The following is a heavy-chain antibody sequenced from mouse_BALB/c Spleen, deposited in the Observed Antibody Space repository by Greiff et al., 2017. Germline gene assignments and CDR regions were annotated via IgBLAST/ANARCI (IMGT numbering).Heavy chain of an antibody. CDR1: GYSFTGYF. V-gene: IGHV1-37*01. Sequence: VQLKESGPVLAKPGASVKISCKASGYSFTGYFMNWVKQSHGKSLEWIGRINPDNGDTDYNQKFKGKATLTVDTSTSTAYMELLSLTYEDSAVYNCGSASWFAYWGQGTLVTVSA. J-gene: IGHJ3*01. CDR2: INPDNGDT. CDR3: GSASWFAY.